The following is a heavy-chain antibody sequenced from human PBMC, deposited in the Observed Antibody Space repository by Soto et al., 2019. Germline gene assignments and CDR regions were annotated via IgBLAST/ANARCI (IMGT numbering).Heavy chain of an antibody. CDR1: VGSVSSSSYY. CDR2: IYYSGST. J-gene: IGHJ4*02. CDR3: ARQGGELLGY. Sequence: SESLSLTCTVSVGSVSSSSYYWGWIRQPPGKGLEWIGSIYYSGSTYYNPSLKSRVTISVDTSKNQFSLKLSSVTAADTAVYYCARQGGELLGYWGQGTLVTVS. D-gene: IGHD1-26*01. V-gene: IGHV4-39*01.